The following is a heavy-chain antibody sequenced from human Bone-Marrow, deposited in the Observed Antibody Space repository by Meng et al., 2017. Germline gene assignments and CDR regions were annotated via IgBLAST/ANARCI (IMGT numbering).Heavy chain of an antibody. CDR3: ARSYDSSGYYYEYYFDY. CDR1: GYTVSSNY. J-gene: IGHJ4*02. CDR2: IYSGGST. Sequence: SCKASGYTVSSNYMSWVRQAPGKGLEWVSVIYSGGSTYYADSVKGRFTISRDNSKNTLYLQMNSLRAEDTAVYYCARSYDSSGYYYEYYFDYWGQGTLVTVSS. V-gene: IGHV3-66*02. D-gene: IGHD3-22*01.